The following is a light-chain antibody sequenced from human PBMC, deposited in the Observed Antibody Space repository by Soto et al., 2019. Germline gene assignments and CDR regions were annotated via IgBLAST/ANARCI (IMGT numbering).Light chain of an antibody. Sequence: EIVMTQSPATLSVSPGERATLSCRAGQSVSTNLAWYQQKPGQAPRLLIYGASTRATGIPARFSGSGSGTEFTLTISTLQSEDVAIYYCQHYNSWPPYTFGQGTKVDIK. CDR2: GAS. CDR1: QSVSTN. CDR3: QHYNSWPPYT. V-gene: IGKV3-15*01. J-gene: IGKJ2*01.